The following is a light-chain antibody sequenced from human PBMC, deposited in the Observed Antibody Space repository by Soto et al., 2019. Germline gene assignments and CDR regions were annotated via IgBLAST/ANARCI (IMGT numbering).Light chain of an antibody. CDR3: LQHNSYAIT. J-gene: IGKJ5*01. CDR1: QTISSW. CDR2: KAS. V-gene: IGKV1-5*03. Sequence: DIQMTQSPSTLSGSVGDRVTLTCRASQTISSWLAWYQQKPGKAPKLMIYKASTLKSGVPSRFSGSGSGTECTLTISSLQPDDVATYYCLQHNSYAITFGQGTRLEIK.